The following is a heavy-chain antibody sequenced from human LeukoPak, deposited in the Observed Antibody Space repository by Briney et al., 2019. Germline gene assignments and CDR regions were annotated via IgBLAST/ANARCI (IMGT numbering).Heavy chain of an antibody. J-gene: IGHJ4*02. CDR3: ARDSMASYYFDH. D-gene: IGHD5-24*01. V-gene: IGHV3-23*01. CDR1: GFTFSSYG. CDR2: ISPSGGGT. Sequence: GGSLRLSCAASGFTFSSYGMNWVRQAPGKGLEWISGISPSGGGTYYADFVKGRFTISRDNAKNSLYLQMNSLRAEDTAIYYCARDSMASYYFDHWGQGTLITVSS.